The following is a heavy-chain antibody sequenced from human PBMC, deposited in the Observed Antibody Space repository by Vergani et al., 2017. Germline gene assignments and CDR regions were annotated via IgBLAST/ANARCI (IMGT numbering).Heavy chain of an antibody. CDR3: ALAGPAAGSYWYFDL. Sequence: EVQLLESGGGLVQPGGSLRPSCAASGFTFSSDAMSWVPQAPGKGLEWVSAISGSGGSTYYAESVKGRFTISRDNSKNTLYLQMKSLRAEDRAVYYCALAGPAAGSYWYFDLWGRGTLVTVSS. J-gene: IGHJ2*01. D-gene: IGHD6-13*01. CDR1: GFTFSSDA. CDR2: ISGSGGST. V-gene: IGHV3-23*01.